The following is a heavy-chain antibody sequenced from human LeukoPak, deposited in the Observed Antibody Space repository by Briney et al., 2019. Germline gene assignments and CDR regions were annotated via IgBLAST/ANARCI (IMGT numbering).Heavy chain of an antibody. D-gene: IGHD7-27*01. CDR1: GGTFSSYA. V-gene: IGHV1-69*04. Sequence: SVKVSCKASGGTFSSYAISWVRQAPGQGLEWMGRIIPILGIANYAQKFQGRVTITADKSTSTAYMELSSLRTEDTAVYYCARGEENWGSTFDYWGQGTLVTVSS. J-gene: IGHJ4*02. CDR3: ARGEENWGSTFDY. CDR2: IIPILGIA.